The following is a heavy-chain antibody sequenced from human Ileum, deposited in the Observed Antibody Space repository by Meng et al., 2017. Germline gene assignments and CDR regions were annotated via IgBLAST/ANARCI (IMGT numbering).Heavy chain of an antibody. V-gene: IGHV5-51*01. J-gene: IGHJ3*02. Sequence: GESLKISCKGSGYTFTSYWIGWVRQMPGKGLEWMGIIYPGDSDTRYSPSFQGQVTISADKSITTAYLRCSSLKASDTAMYCCARSRGRMLSFDIWGQGTMVTVSS. CDR2: IYPGDSDT. CDR1: GYTFTSYW. CDR3: ARSRGRMLSFDI. D-gene: IGHD3-16*01.